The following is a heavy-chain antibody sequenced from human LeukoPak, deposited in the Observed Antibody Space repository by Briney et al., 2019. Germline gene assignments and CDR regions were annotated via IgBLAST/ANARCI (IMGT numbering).Heavy chain of an antibody. J-gene: IGHJ4*02. CDR2: ISGSGGST. CDR3: AKGDRYSYGHYDY. D-gene: IGHD5-18*01. Sequence: GGSLRLSCAASGFTFSSYAMSWVRHAPGKGLEWVSAISGSGGSTYYADSVKGRFTISRDNSKNTLYLQMNSLRAEDTAVYYCAKGDRYSYGHYDYWGQGTLVTVSS. CDR1: GFTFSSYA. V-gene: IGHV3-23*01.